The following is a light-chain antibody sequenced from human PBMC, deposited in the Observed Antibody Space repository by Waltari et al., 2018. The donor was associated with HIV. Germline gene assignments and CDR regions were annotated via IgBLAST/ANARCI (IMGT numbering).Light chain of an antibody. CDR1: TSDIGAYNY. J-gene: IGLJ2*01. Sequence: QSALTQPASVSGSPGQSIAISCTGSTSDIGAYNYVSWFQQHPGKAPKLIIFEVSNRPSGVANRFSGAKSGNTASLTISGLQAEDEADYYCSTYTGRCTDTVLFAGGTKLTVL. CDR3: STYTGRCTDTVL. CDR2: EVS. V-gene: IGLV2-14*01.